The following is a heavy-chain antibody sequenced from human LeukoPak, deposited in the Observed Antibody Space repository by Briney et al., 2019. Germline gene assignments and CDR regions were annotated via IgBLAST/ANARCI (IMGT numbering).Heavy chain of an antibody. D-gene: IGHD3-22*01. Sequence: PGGSLRLSCAASGFTFSGCWMKWVRQAPGKGLEWVANINPDGSQKYYVDSVKGRFTISRDNAKNSLYLQMNSLRAEDTAVYYCASLGEYDSSGYRLWGQGTLVTVSS. CDR3: ASLGEYDSSGYRL. CDR2: INPDGSQK. J-gene: IGHJ4*02. V-gene: IGHV3-7*03. CDR1: GFTFSGCW.